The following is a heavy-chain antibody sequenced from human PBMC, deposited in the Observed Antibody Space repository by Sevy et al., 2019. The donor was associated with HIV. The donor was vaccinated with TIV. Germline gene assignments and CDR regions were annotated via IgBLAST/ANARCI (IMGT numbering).Heavy chain of an antibody. CDR3: AKDSSGGIDYFDY. J-gene: IGHJ4*02. D-gene: IGHD2-15*01. CDR2: ISGSGGST. V-gene: IGHV3-23*01. Sequence: GGSLRLSCAASGFTFSSYAMSWVRQAPGKGLEWVSAISGSGGSTYYADSVKGRFTISRDNSKNTLYLQMNSLGAEDTAVYYCAKDSSGGIDYFDYWGQGTLVTVSS. CDR1: GFTFSSYA.